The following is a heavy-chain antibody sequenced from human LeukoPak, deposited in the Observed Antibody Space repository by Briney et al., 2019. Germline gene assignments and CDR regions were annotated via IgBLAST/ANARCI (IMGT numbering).Heavy chain of an antibody. CDR1: GFTFSSYW. Sequence: GGSLRLSCAASGFTFSSYWMHWVRQAPGKGLVWVSRIKSDGSSTTYADSVKGRFTISRDNTKNTLYLQMNSLRAEDTAVYYCARATLGYSSGWYDNWGQGTLVTVSS. CDR3: ARATLGYSSGWYDN. CDR2: IKSDGSST. D-gene: IGHD6-19*01. J-gene: IGHJ5*02. V-gene: IGHV3-74*01.